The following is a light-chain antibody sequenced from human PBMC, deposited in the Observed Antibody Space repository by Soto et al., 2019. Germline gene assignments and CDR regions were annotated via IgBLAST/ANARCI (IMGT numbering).Light chain of an antibody. CDR3: QQYNNWPQT. CDR2: GAS. CDR1: HTINNN. V-gene: IGKV3-15*01. J-gene: IGKJ1*01. Sequence: EIRMKQSPAALSLTPGERATLYCGASHTINNNVSWYQLKDGQVPRLLIYGASTRAADVPARFSGGGSGTEFTLTISSLQSEDFAEYHCQQYNNWPQTFGQGTNVDIK.